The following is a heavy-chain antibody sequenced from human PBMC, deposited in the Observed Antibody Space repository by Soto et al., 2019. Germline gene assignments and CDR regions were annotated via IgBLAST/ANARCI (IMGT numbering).Heavy chain of an antibody. Sequence: GGSLRLYCAASGFTFSSYGMHWVRQAPGKGLEWVAVISYDGSNKYYADSVKGRFTISRDNSKNTLYLQMNSLRAEDTAVYYCAKLAWGETGTPNYYYGMDVWGQGTTVTVSS. J-gene: IGHJ6*02. D-gene: IGHD3-3*02. V-gene: IGHV3-30*18. CDR1: GFTFSSYG. CDR2: ISYDGSNK. CDR3: AKLAWGETGTPNYYYGMDV.